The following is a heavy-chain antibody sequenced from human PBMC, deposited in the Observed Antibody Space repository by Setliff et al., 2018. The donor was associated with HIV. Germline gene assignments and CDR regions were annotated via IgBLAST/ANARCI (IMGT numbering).Heavy chain of an antibody. Sequence: PGGSLRLSCAASGFTFDDYGMSWVRQAPGKGLEWVSGINWNGGSTGYEDSVKGRFTISRDNAKNSLYLQMNSLRAEDTALYYCASDRYYYDSSGYYYFEYFQHWGQGTLVTVSS. J-gene: IGHJ1*01. V-gene: IGHV3-20*04. CDR1: GFTFDDYG. D-gene: IGHD3-22*01. CDR3: ASDRYYYDSSGYYYFEYFQH. CDR2: INWNGGST.